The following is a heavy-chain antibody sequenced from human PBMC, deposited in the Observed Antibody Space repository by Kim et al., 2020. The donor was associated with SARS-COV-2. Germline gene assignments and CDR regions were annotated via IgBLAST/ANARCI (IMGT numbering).Heavy chain of an antibody. D-gene: IGHD6-6*01. CDR1: GFTFGDYA. V-gene: IGHV3-9*01. J-gene: IGHJ4*02. Sequence: GGSLRLSCAASGFTFGDYAMHWVRQAPGKGLEWVSGISWNSGSIGYADSVKGRFTISRDNAKNSLYLQMNSLRAEDTALYYCAKDMGPTRYSSSSGADYWGQGTLVTVSS. CDR3: AKDMGPTRYSSSSGADY. CDR2: ISWNSGSI.